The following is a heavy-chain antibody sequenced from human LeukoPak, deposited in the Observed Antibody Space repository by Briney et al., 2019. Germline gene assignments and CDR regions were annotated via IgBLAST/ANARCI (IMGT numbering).Heavy chain of an antibody. CDR3: AKGGIGAPDY. D-gene: IGHD3-10*01. V-gene: IGHV3-30*18. CDR1: GFTFSSYG. J-gene: IGHJ4*02. Sequence: GGSLRLSCAASGFTFSSYGMHWVRRAPGKGLEWVAVISYDGSNKYYADSVKGRFTISRDNSKNTLYLQMNSLRAEDTAVYYCAKGGIGAPDYWGQGTLVTVSS. CDR2: ISYDGSNK.